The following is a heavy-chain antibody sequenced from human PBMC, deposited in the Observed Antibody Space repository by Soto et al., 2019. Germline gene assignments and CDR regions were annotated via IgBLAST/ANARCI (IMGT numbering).Heavy chain of an antibody. CDR2: ISSSSSYI. CDR1: GFTFSSYS. D-gene: IGHD3-3*01. J-gene: IGHJ5*02. CDR3: AGTYYDFWSASERFDP. V-gene: IGHV3-21*01. Sequence: GGSLRLSCAASGFTFSSYSMNWVRQAPGKGLEWVSSISSSSSYIYYADSVKGRFTISRDNAKNSLYLQMNSLRAEDTAVYYCAGTYYDFWSASERFDPWGQGTLVTVSS.